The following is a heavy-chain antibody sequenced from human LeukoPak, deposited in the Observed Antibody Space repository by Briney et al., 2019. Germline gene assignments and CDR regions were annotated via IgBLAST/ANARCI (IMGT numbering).Heavy chain of an antibody. CDR1: GFTFSSYW. V-gene: IGHV3-7*01. J-gene: IGHJ4*02. CDR3: ARVRLRGLDY. CDR2: IKKDGSEK. D-gene: IGHD4-17*01. Sequence: QSGGSLRLSCAASGFTFSSYWMSWVRQAPGKGLEWVANIKKDGSEKYYVDSVRGRFTISRDNAKTSLYLQMNSLRAEDTAVYYCARVRLRGLDYWGQGTLVTVSS.